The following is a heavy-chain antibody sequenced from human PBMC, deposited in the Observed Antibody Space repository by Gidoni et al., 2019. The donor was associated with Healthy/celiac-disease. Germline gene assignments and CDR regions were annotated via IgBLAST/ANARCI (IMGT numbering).Heavy chain of an antibody. Sequence: QVQPVASGGRVVQTGRSLRLSCAASGFTFIRYGMHWVRQAPGTALEWVAVISYDGSNNYYADSVKGRFTISSDNSKNTLYLQMNSLRAEDTAVYYCAKVPAANHYYYYYMDVWGKGTTVTVSS. CDR3: AKVPAANHYYYYYMDV. D-gene: IGHD2-2*01. V-gene: IGHV3-30*18. J-gene: IGHJ6*03. CDR1: GFTFIRYG. CDR2: ISYDGSNN.